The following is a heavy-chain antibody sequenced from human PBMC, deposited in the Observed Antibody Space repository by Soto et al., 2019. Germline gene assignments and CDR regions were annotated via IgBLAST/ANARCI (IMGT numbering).Heavy chain of an antibody. CDR3: VGSSGWLVHY. J-gene: IGHJ4*02. V-gene: IGHV3-7*02. CDR1: GFTFSAYW. D-gene: IGHD6-19*01. CDR2: IKQDGSEK. Sequence: EVHLVESGGDLVQPGGSLRLSCAASGFTFSAYWMQWVRQAPGKGLEWVAIIKQDGSEKYYVDSVTGRFTISRDNAKNSLYRQMSSLRAEDTAMYYCVGSSGWLVHYWGQGTVVTASS.